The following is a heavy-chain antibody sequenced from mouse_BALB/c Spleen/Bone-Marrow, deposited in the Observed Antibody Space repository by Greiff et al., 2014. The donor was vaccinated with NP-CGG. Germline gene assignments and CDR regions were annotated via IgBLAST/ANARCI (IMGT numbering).Heavy chain of an antibody. J-gene: IGHJ4*01. CDR1: GFTFSSYA. V-gene: IGHV5-9-4*01. CDR2: ISSGGRYT. Sequence: EVQLQESGGGLVKPGGSLKLSCAASGFTFSSYAMSWVRQSPEKRLEWVAEISSGGRYTYYPDTVTGRFTISRDNAKNTLYLEMSSLRSEDTAMYYCTRDQFITTATRAMDYWGQGTSVTVSS. D-gene: IGHD1-2*01. CDR3: TRDQFITTATRAMDY.